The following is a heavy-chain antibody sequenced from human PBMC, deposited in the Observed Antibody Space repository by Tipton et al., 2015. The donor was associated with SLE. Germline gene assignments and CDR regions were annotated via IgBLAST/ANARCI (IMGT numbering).Heavy chain of an antibody. CDR1: GFTFSSYA. J-gene: IGHJ4*02. D-gene: IGHD3-9*01. V-gene: IGHV3-23*01. CDR3: AKKRKGGLRYFDWFYFDY. CDR2: ISGSGGRT. Sequence: SLRLSCAASGFTFSSYAMSWGRQAPGKGLEWVSAISGSGGRTYYTDSVKGRFTISRDNSKNTLYLQMNSLGAEDTAVYYCAKKRKGGLRYFDWFYFDYWGQGTLVTVCS.